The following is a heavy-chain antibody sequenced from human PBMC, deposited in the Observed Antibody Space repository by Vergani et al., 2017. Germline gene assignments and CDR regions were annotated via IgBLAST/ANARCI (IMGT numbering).Heavy chain of an antibody. V-gene: IGHV3-30-3*01. Sequence: VHLAESGGGFFQPGGSLRLSCVVSGFALNRHAMYWVRQAPGKGLEWVVGISFDGTNEYYPDLVKGRFTISRDNARGSLSLQMNRLRGEDTAVYYCARDPLDENWNDLRVRRGFDFWGQGTQVRVSS. CDR1: GFALNRHA. J-gene: IGHJ4*02. CDR3: ARDPLDENWNDLRVRRGFDF. D-gene: IGHD1-1*01. CDR2: ISFDGTNE.